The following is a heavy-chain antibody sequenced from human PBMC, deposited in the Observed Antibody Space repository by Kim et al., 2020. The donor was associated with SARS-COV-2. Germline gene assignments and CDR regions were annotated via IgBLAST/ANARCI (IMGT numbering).Heavy chain of an antibody. CDR3: AHRQGGEAVAGRWDY. CDR1: GFSLRISGVG. CDR2: IYWDDDK. Sequence: SGPTLVNPTQTLTLTCTFSGFSLRISGVGVGWIRQPPGKALEWLALIYWDDDKRYRPSLKSRLTITKDTSKNQVVLIMTNMDPVDTATYYCAHRQGGEAVAGRWDYWGQGTLVTVSS. D-gene: IGHD6-19*01. J-gene: IGHJ4*02. V-gene: IGHV2-5*02.